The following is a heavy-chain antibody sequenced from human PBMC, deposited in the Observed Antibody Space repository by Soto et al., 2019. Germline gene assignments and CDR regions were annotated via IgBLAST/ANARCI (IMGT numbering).Heavy chain of an antibody. V-gene: IGHV3-23*01. CDR1: GFTDNDYA. D-gene: IGHD3-22*01. CDR3: AKDRVAGYFDY. J-gene: IGHJ4*02. CDR2: ISATGDSA. Sequence: SLRHSWAACGFTDNDYAMNWVRQAPGKGLEWVATISATGDSAYYTDSVKGWFTISRDNSKNTLYLQMNGLRVEDTAVYYCAKDRVAGYFDYWGQGTQVTVSS.